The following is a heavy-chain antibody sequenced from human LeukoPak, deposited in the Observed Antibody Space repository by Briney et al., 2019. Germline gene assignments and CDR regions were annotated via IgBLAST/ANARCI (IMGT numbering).Heavy chain of an antibody. J-gene: IGHJ4*02. CDR3: ASAYYDILTGYFDY. CDR2: IYHSGST. D-gene: IGHD3-9*01. CDR1: GYSISSGYY. Sequence: PSETLSLTCAVSGYSISSGYYWGWIRQPPGKGLEWIGSIYHSGSTYYNPSLKSRVTISVDTSKNQFSLKLSSVTAADTAVYYCASAYYDILTGYFDYWGQGTLVTVSP. V-gene: IGHV4-38-2*01.